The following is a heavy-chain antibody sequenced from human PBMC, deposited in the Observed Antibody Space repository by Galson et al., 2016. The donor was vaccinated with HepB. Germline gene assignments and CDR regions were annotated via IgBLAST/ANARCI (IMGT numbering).Heavy chain of an antibody. CDR2: INSDGTIS. J-gene: IGHJ5*02. CDR1: GFAFSSHW. D-gene: IGHD2-21*02. V-gene: IGHV3-74*01. Sequence: SLRLSCAASGFAFSSHWMHWVRQAPGKGLMWVARINSDGTISNYADSVKGRFTISRDNAKSTLYLEMNSLRAEDTAGYNCVRDHSVVPATAYNWFDPWGQGTLVTVSS. CDR3: VRDHSVVPATAYNWFDP.